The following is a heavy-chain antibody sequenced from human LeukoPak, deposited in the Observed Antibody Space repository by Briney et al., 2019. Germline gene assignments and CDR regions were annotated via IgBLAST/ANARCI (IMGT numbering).Heavy chain of an antibody. CDR2: IHPSGSV. D-gene: IGHD3-9*01. V-gene: IGHV4-4*09. CDR1: GGSISSYY. CDR3: ATYHDISSGFTFDS. J-gene: IGHJ4*02. Sequence: PSETLSLTCTVSGGSISSYYWSWIRQPPGKGLEWIGEIHPSGSVRYDPSLKSRVSISLDKSNDHVSLTLTSVTAADTAVYFCATYHDISSGFTFDSWGQGTLVTVSS.